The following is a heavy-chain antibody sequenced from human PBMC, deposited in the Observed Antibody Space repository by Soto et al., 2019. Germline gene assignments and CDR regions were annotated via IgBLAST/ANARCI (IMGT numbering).Heavy chain of an antibody. J-gene: IGHJ4*02. Sequence: ASVNVSCKVSGYTLTELSMHWVRQAPGKGLEWMGGFDPEDGETIYAQKFQGRVTMTEDTSTDTAYMELSSLRSEDTAVYYCATESGGVEWLRFDYWGQGTLVTVSS. CDR2: FDPEDGET. D-gene: IGHD5-12*01. CDR3: ATESGGVEWLRFDY. CDR1: GYTLTELS. V-gene: IGHV1-24*01.